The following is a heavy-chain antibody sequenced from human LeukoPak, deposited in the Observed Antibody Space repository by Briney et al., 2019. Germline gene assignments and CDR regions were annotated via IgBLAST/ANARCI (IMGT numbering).Heavy chain of an antibody. D-gene: IGHD5-18*01. J-gene: IGHJ4*02. CDR3: ANSPRGYSYGTRQFDY. CDR2: VSSSGGRS. CDR1: GFTFSSYA. Sequence: GGSLRLSCAASGFTFSSYAIGWVRQAPGKGLEWVSAVSSSGGRSSYANSVKGEYTISRVKSKKPLSWQMNTLRAEDRPVHYCANSPRGYSYGTRQFDYWGQGTLVTVSS. V-gene: IGHV3-23*01.